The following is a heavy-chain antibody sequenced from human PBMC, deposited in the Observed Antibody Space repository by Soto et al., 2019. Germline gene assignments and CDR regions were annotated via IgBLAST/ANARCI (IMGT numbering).Heavy chain of an antibody. D-gene: IGHD3-22*01. V-gene: IGHV3-30*18. J-gene: IGHJ6*02. Sequence: QVQLMESGGSVLQPGRSLRLSCAASGFTFSSYGMHWVRQAPGKGLEWVTIISNDGSIQYYVDSVKGRFTVSRDNSKKMLCLEINSMTAEEAATYCCAKARRDSSGTFSRCFGMAVWGQGTTVTVSS. CDR1: GFTFSSYG. CDR3: AKARRDSSGTFSRCFGMAV. CDR2: ISNDGSIQ.